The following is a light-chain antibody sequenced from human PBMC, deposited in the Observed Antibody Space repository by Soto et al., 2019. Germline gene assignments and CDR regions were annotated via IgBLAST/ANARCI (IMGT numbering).Light chain of an antibody. CDR3: QQYGSSPGLT. V-gene: IGKV3-20*01. CDR1: QNLRTLY. CDR2: GAS. J-gene: IGKJ4*01. Sequence: EILLTQSPGTLSLSPGERGTLSCRAIQNLRTLYLAWFHQKPGQAPRLLLFGASSRATSIPDRFSGSGSGTDFTLTISRLEPEDFAVYYCQQYGSSPGLTFGGGTKVDIK.